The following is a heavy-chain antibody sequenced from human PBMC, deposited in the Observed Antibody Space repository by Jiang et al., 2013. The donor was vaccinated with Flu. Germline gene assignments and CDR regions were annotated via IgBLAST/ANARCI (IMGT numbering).Heavy chain of an antibody. Sequence: GAEVKKPGESLKISXKGFWIQFQQLLDRLGCAKCPGQAWSGWGSSILLTLISDTARPFEGQVTISADKSISTAYLQWNSLRASDTAIYYCARHIQYCHNGVCYRRYYMDVWGKGTTVTVSS. CDR1: IQFQQLL. V-gene: IGHV5-51*01. D-gene: IGHD2-8*01. CDR3: ARHIQYCHNGVCYRRYYMDV. J-gene: IGHJ6*03. CDR2: SILLTLIS.